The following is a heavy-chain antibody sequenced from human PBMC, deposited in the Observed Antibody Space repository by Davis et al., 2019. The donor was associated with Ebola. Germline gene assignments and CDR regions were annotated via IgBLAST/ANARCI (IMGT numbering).Heavy chain of an antibody. CDR3: ARGRGMNYYYYMDI. CDR1: GGSFSGYY. D-gene: IGHD3-16*01. J-gene: IGHJ6*03. CDR2: INHSGST. Sequence: PSETLSLTCAVSGGSFSGYYWSWIRQPPGKGLEWIGEINHSGSTNYNPSLKSRVTISVDTSKNQFSLKLSPVTAADTAVYYCARGRGMNYYYYMDIWGKGTTVTVSS. V-gene: IGHV4-34*01.